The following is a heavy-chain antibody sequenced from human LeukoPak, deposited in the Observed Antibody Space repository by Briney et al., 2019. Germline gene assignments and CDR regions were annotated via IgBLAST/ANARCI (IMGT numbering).Heavy chain of an antibody. D-gene: IGHD3-16*01. J-gene: IGHJ6*02. Sequence: GGSLRLSCAASGFTFSNYWINWVRQVPGKGLEWVATIKQDGGERYYVDSVEGRFTISRDNGKTSVYLQMNSLRADDTAVYYCARSRAAVVMGELIPSFYYGMDVWGQGTTVTVSS. CDR3: ARSRAAVVMGELIPSFYYGMDV. CDR1: GFTFSNYW. V-gene: IGHV3-7*03. CDR2: IKQDGGER.